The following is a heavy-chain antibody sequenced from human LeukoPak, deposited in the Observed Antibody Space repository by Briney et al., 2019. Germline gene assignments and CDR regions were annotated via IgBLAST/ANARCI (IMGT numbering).Heavy chain of an antibody. J-gene: IGHJ5*02. Sequence: SETLSLTCTVSGDSISSSNYYWGWIRQPPGKGLEWIGSIYHSGSTYYNPSLKSRVTISVDTSKNQFSLKLSSVTAADTAVYYCAREGGATDPWGQGTLVTVS. CDR1: GDSISSSNYY. CDR3: AREGGATDP. V-gene: IGHV4-39*07. D-gene: IGHD1-26*01. CDR2: IYHSGST.